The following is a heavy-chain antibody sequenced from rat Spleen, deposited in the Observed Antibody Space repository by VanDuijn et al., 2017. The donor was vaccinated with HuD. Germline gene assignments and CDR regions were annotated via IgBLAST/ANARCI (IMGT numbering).Heavy chain of an antibody. D-gene: IGHD5-1*01. V-gene: IGHV5-25*01. J-gene: IGHJ2*01. Sequence: EVELVESGGGLVQPGRSMKLSCAASGFTFSNYGMAWVRQAPTKGLEWVASISTSGGSTYYRDSVKGRFTISRDNAKSTLYLQMDSLRSEDTATYYCTRENWVLDSWGQGVMVTVSS. CDR1: GFTFSNYG. CDR2: ISTSGGST. CDR3: TRENWVLDS.